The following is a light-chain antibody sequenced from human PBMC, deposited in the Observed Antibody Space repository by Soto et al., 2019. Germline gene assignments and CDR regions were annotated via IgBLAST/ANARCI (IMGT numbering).Light chain of an antibody. Sequence: DIQMAQSPSTLSASVGDTVTVTCRASQDVGSFLAWYQQKPGKAPKLLIYLASRLASGVPSRFSGSGSGTDFSLTISGLQPGDFATYFCQQYNSHSFYSFGQGTKLEIK. J-gene: IGKJ2*03. CDR1: QDVGSF. CDR2: LAS. CDR3: QQYNSHSFYS. V-gene: IGKV1-5*03.